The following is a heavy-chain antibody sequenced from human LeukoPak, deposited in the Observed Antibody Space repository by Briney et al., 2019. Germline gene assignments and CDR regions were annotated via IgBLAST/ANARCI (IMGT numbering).Heavy chain of an antibody. CDR1: GGTFSCYA. CDR2: IIPIFGTA. Sequence: SVKVSCKASGGTFSCYAISWVRQAPGQGLEWMGGIIPIFGTANYAQKFQGRVTITADESTSTAYMELSSLRSEDTAVYYCARGGYCSSTSCFIDNWFDPWGQGTLVTVSS. V-gene: IGHV1-69*01. D-gene: IGHD2-2*01. CDR3: ARGGYCSSTSCFIDNWFDP. J-gene: IGHJ5*02.